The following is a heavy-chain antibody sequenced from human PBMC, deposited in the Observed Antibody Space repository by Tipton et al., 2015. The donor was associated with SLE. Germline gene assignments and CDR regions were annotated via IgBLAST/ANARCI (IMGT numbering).Heavy chain of an antibody. J-gene: IGHJ4*02. CDR1: GGSISSYY. V-gene: IGHV4-59*01. CDR3: ARGGGSYRPFDY. Sequence: GLVKPSETLSLTCTVSGGSISSYYWSWIRQPPGKGLEWIGYIYYSGSTNYNPSLKSRVTISVDTSKNQFSLKLSSVTAADTAVYYCARGGGSYRPFDYWGQGTLVTVSS. D-gene: IGHD1-26*01. CDR2: IYYSGST.